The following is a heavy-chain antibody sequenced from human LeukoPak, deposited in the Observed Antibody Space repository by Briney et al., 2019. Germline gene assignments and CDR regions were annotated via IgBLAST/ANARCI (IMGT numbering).Heavy chain of an antibody. V-gene: IGHV1-2*02. CDR1: GYTFTGYY. D-gene: IGHD6-13*01. J-gene: IGHJ4*02. CDR3: ARDIAAAGTNDY. Sequence: ASVKVSCKASGYTFTGYYMHWVRQAPGQGLEWMGWINPNSGGTKYAQKFQGRVTTTRDTSISTANMELSRLGSDDTAVYYCARDIAAAGTNDYWGQGTLVTVSS. CDR2: INPNSGGT.